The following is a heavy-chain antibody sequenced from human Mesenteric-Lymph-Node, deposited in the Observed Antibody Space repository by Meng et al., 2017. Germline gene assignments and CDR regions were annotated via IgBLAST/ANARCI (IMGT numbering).Heavy chain of an antibody. CDR1: GYTFTGYY. CDR2: INPNSGAT. CDR3: ARDSRHCTSASCYSWYFDL. D-gene: IGHD2-2*02. Sequence: QVQVVQSGAEVKKPGASVKFSCKASGYTFTGYYMHWVRQAPGQGLEWMGRINPNSGATEYAQNFQGRVTMTRDTSISTAYMELSRLRSDDTAVYYCARDSRHCTSASCYSWYFDLWGRGTLVTASS. J-gene: IGHJ2*01. V-gene: IGHV1-2*06.